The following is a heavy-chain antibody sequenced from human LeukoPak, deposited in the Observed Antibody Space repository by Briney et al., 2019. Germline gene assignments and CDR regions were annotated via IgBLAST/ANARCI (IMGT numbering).Heavy chain of an antibody. CDR1: GFTFSSYG. D-gene: IGHD3-16*01. Sequence: SGGSLRLSCVASGFTFSSYGMHWVRQAPGKGLEWVAFIRDDGSNKYYADSVKGRLTISRDKSKNTLYLQMNSLRAEDTAVYYCAKDGVGDDGYFDYWGQGTLVTVSS. J-gene: IGHJ4*02. CDR2: IRDDGSNK. CDR3: AKDGVGDDGYFDY. V-gene: IGHV3-30*02.